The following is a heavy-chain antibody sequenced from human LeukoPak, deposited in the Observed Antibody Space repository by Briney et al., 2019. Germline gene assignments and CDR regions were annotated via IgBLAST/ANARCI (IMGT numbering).Heavy chain of an antibody. CDR3: ARVGAASAYYYYYMDV. V-gene: IGHV4-59*01. CDR1: GGSISSYY. D-gene: IGHD6-25*01. CDR2: IYYSGST. Sequence: SETLSLTCTVSGGSISSYYWSWIRQPPGKGLEWIGYIYYSGSTNYNPSLKSRVSISVDTSKNQFSLKLSSVTAADTAVYYCARVGAASAYYYYYMDVWGKGTTVTVSS. J-gene: IGHJ6*03.